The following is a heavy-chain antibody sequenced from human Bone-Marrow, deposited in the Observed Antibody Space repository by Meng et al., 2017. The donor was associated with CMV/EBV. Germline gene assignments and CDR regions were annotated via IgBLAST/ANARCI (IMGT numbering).Heavy chain of an antibody. CDR2: IYWDDDK. J-gene: IGHJ2*01. CDR3: AHRGGGNGGWYFDL. CDR1: GFSLSTSGVG. D-gene: IGHD4-23*01. Sequence: TLKESGPTLMKPPQTLTLTCPFSGFSLSTSGVGVGWIRQPPGKALEWLALIYWDDDKRYSPSLKSRLTITKDTSKNQVVLTMTNMDPVDTATYYCAHRGGGNGGWYFDLWGRGTLVTVSS. V-gene: IGHV2-5*02.